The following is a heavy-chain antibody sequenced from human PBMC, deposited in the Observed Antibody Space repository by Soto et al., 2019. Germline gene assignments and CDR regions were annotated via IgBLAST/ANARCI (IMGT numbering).Heavy chain of an antibody. J-gene: IGHJ3*02. CDR3: AKHLSSKKKPCLCADAFHI. CDR1: GFTFPNYA. Sequence: EVRLVESGGGLVQPGGSLRLSCFASGFTFPNYAMSWVRQAPGKGLEWVPGVTGRASRTYYADSVEGRFTSSRDNTRHTLLMQMNSLGAEDAAVYYCAKHLSSKKKPCLCADAFHIWGQGTMVTVSS. CDR2: VTGRASRT. D-gene: IGHD2-21*01. V-gene: IGHV3-23*04.